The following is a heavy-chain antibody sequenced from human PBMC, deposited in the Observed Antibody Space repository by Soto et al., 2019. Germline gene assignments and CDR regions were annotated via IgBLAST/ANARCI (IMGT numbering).Heavy chain of an antibody. Sequence: EVQVLESGGRLVQPGGSLRLSCGASGFTFSNHAMSWVRQAPGKGLEWVSVISGSGGTTYYADSVKGRFTISRDNSKNTVYLQMSSLRAEDTAVYFCAKDLGLKTFMYYFDYWGQGTLVTVTS. CDR3: AKDLGLKTFMYYFDY. CDR1: GFTFSNHA. CDR2: ISGSGGTT. J-gene: IGHJ4*02. V-gene: IGHV3-23*01. D-gene: IGHD2-8*01.